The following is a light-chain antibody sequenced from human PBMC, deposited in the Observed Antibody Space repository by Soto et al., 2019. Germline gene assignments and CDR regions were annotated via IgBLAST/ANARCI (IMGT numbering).Light chain of an antibody. CDR1: QSVNSN. J-gene: IGKJ4*01. V-gene: IGKV3-15*01. Sequence: EIVMTQSPVTLSVSPGDRATLSCRASQSVNSNLAWYQQKPGQTPKLLIYVASTRATGIPARFSGSGSGTEFTLTTSSLHSEHFAVYYCQQYNVWPLTFGGGTKVEFK. CDR3: QQYNVWPLT. CDR2: VAS.